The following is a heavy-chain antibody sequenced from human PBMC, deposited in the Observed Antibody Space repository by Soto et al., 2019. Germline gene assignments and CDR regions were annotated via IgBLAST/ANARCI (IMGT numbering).Heavy chain of an antibody. Sequence: EVQLVESGGGLVQPGGSLRLSCAASGFTVSSTYMSWVRQAPGKGLEWVSVIYSGGSTYYADSVKGRFTISRHNSKNTLYLQMNRLRAEDTAVYYCARGGQVDYYYYMDVWGKGPTVTVSS. CDR3: ARGGQVDYYYYMDV. CDR2: IYSGGST. D-gene: IGHD2-15*01. V-gene: IGHV3-53*04. J-gene: IGHJ6*03. CDR1: GFTVSSTY.